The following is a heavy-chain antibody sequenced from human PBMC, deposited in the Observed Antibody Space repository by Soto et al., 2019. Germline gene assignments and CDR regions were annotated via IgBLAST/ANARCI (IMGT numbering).Heavy chain of an antibody. D-gene: IGHD6-19*01. CDR2: ISGSGGST. CDR1: GFTFSSYA. CDR3: SKDSSWGRSGWFFY. Sequence: EVQLLESGGGLVQPGGSLRLSCAASGFTFSSYAMSWVRQAPGKGLEWVSAISGSGGSTYYADSVKGRLTISSDNSKNALYLQMNGLLAEDTAVYYGSKDSSWGRSGWFFYWGQGTLVTVSS. J-gene: IGHJ4*02. V-gene: IGHV3-23*01.